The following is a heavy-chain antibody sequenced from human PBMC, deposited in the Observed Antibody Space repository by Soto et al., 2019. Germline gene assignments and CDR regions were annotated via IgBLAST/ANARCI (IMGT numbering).Heavy chain of an antibody. CDR2: IYYSGST. V-gene: IGHV4-59*01. Sequence: XQSLSLPGTVACGSISSYDWSWIRQPPGKGLEWIGYIYYSGSTNYNPSLKSRVTISVDTSKNQFSLKLSSVTAADTAVYYCARGEDYGDYVDDWGQGTLVTISS. D-gene: IGHD4-17*01. CDR1: CGSISSYD. J-gene: IGHJ4*02. CDR3: ARGEDYGDYVDD.